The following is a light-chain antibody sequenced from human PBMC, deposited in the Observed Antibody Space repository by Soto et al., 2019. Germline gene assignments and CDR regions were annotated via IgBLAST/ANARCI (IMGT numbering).Light chain of an antibody. CDR2: DTS. V-gene: IGLV7-46*01. CDR1: TGAVTSGHY. CDR3: LLSYSGARQV. Sequence: QAVVTQEPSLTVSPGGTVTLTCGSSTGAVTSGHYPYWFQQKPGRAPRTLIYDTSNKHSWTPARFSGSLLGGKAALTLSGAQPEDEAEYYCLLSYSGARQVFGGGTKLTVL. J-gene: IGLJ3*02.